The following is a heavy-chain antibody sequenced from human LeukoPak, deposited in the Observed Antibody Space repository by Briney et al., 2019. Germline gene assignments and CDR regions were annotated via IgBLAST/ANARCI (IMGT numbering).Heavy chain of an antibody. CDR3: AKDVRSVSAAGIFDY. CDR2: ISGSGGST. D-gene: IGHD6-13*01. J-gene: IGHJ4*02. Sequence: GESLKISCAASGFTFSSYAMSWVRQAPGKGLEWVSAISGSGGSTYYADSVKGRFTISRDNSKNTLYLQMNSLRAEDTAVYYCAKDVRSVSAAGIFDYWGQGTLVTVSS. V-gene: IGHV3-23*01. CDR1: GFTFSSYA.